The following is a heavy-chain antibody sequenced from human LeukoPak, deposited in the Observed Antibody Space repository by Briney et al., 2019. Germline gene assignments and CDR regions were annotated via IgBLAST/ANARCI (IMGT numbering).Heavy chain of an antibody. J-gene: IGHJ4*02. CDR3: ARGLGAQTNYYFDY. CDR1: GFTVSSNY. Sequence: GGSLRLSCAASGFTVSSNYMSWVRQAPGNGLEWVSVIYSGGSTYYADSVKGRFTISRDNSKNTLYLQMNSLRAEDTAVYYCARGLGAQTNYYFDYWGQGTLVTVSS. CDR2: IYSGGST. D-gene: IGHD1-26*01. V-gene: IGHV3-66*01.